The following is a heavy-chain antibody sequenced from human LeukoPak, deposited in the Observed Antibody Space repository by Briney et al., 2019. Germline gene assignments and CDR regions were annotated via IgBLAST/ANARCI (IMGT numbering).Heavy chain of an antibody. J-gene: IGHJ3*02. Sequence: PGGSLRLSCSASGFTLISYAIGSGRQAPGKGLGWVSAISGSGGSTNYASCVKGRFTISRDNAKDTLYLQMNGLRAEDRALYYGGKGRIMIFGVVEVFDIWGQGKMGTVSS. CDR2: ISGSGGST. V-gene: IGHV3-23*01. CDR1: GFTLISYA. D-gene: IGHD3-3*01. CDR3: GKGRIMIFGVVEVFDI.